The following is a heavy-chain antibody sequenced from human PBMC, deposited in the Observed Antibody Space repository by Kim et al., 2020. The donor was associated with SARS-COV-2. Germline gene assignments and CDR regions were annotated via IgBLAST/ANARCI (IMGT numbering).Heavy chain of an antibody. Sequence: YADPVKGRFTISRDNSKNTLYLQMNSLRAEDTAVYYCARVRGGNYSYGMDVWGQGTTVTVSS. CDR3: ARVRGGNYSYGMDV. J-gene: IGHJ6*02. V-gene: IGHV3-30*02. D-gene: IGHD1-26*01.